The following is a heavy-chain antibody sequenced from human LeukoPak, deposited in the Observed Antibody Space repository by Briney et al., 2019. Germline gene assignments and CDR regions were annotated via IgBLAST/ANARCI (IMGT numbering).Heavy chain of an antibody. Sequence: PSETLSLTCSVSGGSISSYYWSWIRQPPGKGLEWIGYIYYSGSTNYNSSLKSRVTISVDTSKNRFSLKLNSVTAADTAVYYCARGAFGGIIVFDYWGQGTLVTVSS. CDR2: IYYSGST. D-gene: IGHD3-16*02. J-gene: IGHJ4*02. CDR1: GGSISSYY. CDR3: ARGAFGGIIVFDY. V-gene: IGHV4-59*01.